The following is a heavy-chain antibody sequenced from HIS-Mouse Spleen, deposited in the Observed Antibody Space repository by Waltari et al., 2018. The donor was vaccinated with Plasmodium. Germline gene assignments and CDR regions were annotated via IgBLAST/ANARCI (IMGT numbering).Heavy chain of an antibody. J-gene: IGHJ4*02. CDR1: GFTFSSYG. V-gene: IGHV3-30*18. CDR2: ISYDGINK. CDR3: AKAQGVINFDY. D-gene: IGHD3-16*01. Sequence: QVQLVESGGGVVQPGRSLRLSCAASGFTFSSYGMHWVRQAPGKGLEGVAFISYDGINKYYADSVKGRFTISRDNSKNTLYLQMNSLRAEDTAVYYCAKAQGVINFDYWGQGTLVTVSS.